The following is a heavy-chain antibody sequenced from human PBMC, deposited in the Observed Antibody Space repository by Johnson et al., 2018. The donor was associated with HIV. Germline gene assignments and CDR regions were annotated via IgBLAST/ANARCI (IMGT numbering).Heavy chain of an antibody. Sequence: QMMLVESGGGVVQPGRSLRLSCAASGITFSDYYMSWIRQAPGKGLEWVSSISSSGSTIFYADSVKGRFTISRDNAKNSLYLEMNSLRVEDTAVYYCVVYAGNDVDAFDIWGPGTLVSVSS. CDR1: GITFSDYY. CDR3: VVYAGNDVDAFDI. V-gene: IGHV3-11*01. CDR2: ISSSGSTI. D-gene: IGHD4-23*01. J-gene: IGHJ3*02.